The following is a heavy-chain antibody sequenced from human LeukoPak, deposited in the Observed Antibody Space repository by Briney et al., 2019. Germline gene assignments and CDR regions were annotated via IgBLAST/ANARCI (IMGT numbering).Heavy chain of an antibody. CDR2: IYYSGST. V-gene: IGHV4-59*08. CDR3: ARLTAYFDL. CDR1: GGXISSSY. Sequence: SETLSLTCTVSGGXISSSYCSWIRQPPGKGLEWIGYIYYSGSTNYNPSLKSRVTMSVDTSKNQFSLKVTSVTAADTAVYYCARLTAYFDLWGRGTLVTVSS. J-gene: IGHJ2*01.